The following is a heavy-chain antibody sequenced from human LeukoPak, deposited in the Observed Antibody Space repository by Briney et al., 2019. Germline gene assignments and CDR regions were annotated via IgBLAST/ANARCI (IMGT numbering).Heavy chain of an antibody. CDR1: GFTFSNSA. Sequence: GGSLRLSCAASGFTFSNSAMSWVRQAPGKGLEWVSTLSGSGITTYYADSVKGRFTISRDNSKNTLYLQMNSRRAEDTAVYYCAKGIYSSGWSYFDYWGHGTLVTVSS. V-gene: IGHV3-23*01. CDR2: LSGSGITT. D-gene: IGHD6-19*01. J-gene: IGHJ4*01. CDR3: AKGIYSSGWSYFDY.